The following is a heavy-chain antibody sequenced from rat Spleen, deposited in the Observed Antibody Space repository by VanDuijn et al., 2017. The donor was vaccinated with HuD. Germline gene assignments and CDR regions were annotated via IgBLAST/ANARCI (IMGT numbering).Heavy chain of an antibody. Sequence: EVQLVESGGGLVQPGRSMKVSCAASGLTFSDYGMAWVLQAPTKGLEWVASISYDGGSTYYRDSVRGRFTISRDNAENTAYLQMNSLWSEDTATYYCAVAGYGYWGQGVVVTVSS. CDR1: GLTFSDYG. J-gene: IGHJ2*01. CDR2: ISYDGGST. D-gene: IGHD4-3*01. CDR3: AVAGYGY. V-gene: IGHV5S13*01.